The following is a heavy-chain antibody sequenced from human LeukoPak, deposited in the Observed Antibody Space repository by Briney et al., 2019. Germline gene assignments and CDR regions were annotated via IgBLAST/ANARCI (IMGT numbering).Heavy chain of an antibody. CDR1: GSTFSSYA. J-gene: IGHJ4*02. D-gene: IGHD6-13*01. CDR3: ARGDSSSWYSDY. V-gene: IGHV3-30-3*01. CDR2: ISYDGSNK. Sequence: RPGGSLRLSCAASGSTFSSYAMHWVRQAPGKGLEWVAVISYDGSNKYYADSVKGRFTISRDNSKNTLYLQMNSLRAEDTAVYYCARGDSSSWYSDYWGQGTLVTVSS.